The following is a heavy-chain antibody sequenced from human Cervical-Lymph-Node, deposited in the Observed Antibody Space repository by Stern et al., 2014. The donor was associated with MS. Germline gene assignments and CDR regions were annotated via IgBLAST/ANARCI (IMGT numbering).Heavy chain of an antibody. D-gene: IGHD2-2*01. V-gene: IGHV1-2*06. Sequence: QEQLVQSGAEVKKPGASVKVSCTASGYTFTGYYMNWVRQAPGQGLEWMGRINLKSGGTNYVEKFQDRVTMTRDTSISTAYMELSRLRSDDTAVYYCARGYCTSSSCYIGNWFDPWGQGTLVTVSS. CDR3: ARGYCTSSSCYIGNWFDP. CDR2: INLKSGGT. J-gene: IGHJ5*02. CDR1: GYTFTGYY.